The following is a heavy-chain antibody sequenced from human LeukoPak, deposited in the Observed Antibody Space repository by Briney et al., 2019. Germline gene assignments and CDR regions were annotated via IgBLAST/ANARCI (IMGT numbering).Heavy chain of an antibody. D-gene: IGHD2-21*02. Sequence: PGGSLRLSCAASGFTFSSYGMHWVRQDPGKGLEWVAVISYDGSNKYYADSVKGRFTISRDNSKNTLYLQMNSLRAEDTAVYYCARELVTPASLGLYYYYYMDVWGKGTTVTVSS. CDR1: GFTFSSYG. J-gene: IGHJ6*03. V-gene: IGHV3-30*06. CDR2: ISYDGSNK. CDR3: ARELVTPASLGLYYYYYMDV.